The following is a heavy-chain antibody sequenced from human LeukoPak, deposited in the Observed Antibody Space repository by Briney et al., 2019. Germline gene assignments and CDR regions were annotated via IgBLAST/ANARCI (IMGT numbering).Heavy chain of an antibody. CDR3: AIPPGYCGNDCSFDH. CDR1: GYSFSNYW. CDR2: IYPSDYET. J-gene: IGHJ4*02. V-gene: IGHV5-51*01. D-gene: IGHD2-21*02. Sequence: HGESLKISCEGSGYSFSNYWIGWVRQMPGKGLEWMGIIYPSDYETRYSPSFQGLVTISVDKSISTAYLQWSSLKASDTAMYYCAIPPGYCGNDCSFDHWGQGTLVTVSS.